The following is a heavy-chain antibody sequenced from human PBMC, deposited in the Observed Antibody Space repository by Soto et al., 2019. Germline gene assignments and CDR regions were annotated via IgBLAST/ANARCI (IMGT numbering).Heavy chain of an antibody. CDR3: ARGVEPIDY. CDR2: IIPIFGTA. CDR1: GGTFSSYA. J-gene: IGHJ4*02. V-gene: IGHV1-69*13. Sequence: ASVKVSCKASGGTFSSYAISWVRQAPGQGLEWMGGIIPIFGTADYAQKFQGRVTITADESTSTGNMELSSLRSEDTAVYYCARGVEPIDYWGQGTLVTVSS.